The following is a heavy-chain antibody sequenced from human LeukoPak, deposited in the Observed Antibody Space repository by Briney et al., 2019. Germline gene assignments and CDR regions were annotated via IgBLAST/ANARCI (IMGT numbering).Heavy chain of an antibody. V-gene: IGHV3-21*01. CDR3: ARDHGRDAVDVRVDY. D-gene: IGHD6-19*01. J-gene: IGHJ4*02. Sequence: GGSLRLSCAASGFSFSSYSMNWVRQAPGKGLEWVSSISSSSSYIYYADSVKGRFTISRDNAKNSLYLRMNSLRAEDTAVYYCARDHGRDAVDVRVDYWGQGTLVTVSS. CDR1: GFSFSSYS. CDR2: ISSSSSYI.